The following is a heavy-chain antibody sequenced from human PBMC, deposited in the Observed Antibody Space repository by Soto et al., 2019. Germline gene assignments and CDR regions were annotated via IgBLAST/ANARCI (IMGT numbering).Heavy chain of an antibody. J-gene: IGHJ6*02. CDR2: IYHSGST. D-gene: IGHD3-16*02. CDR1: GGSISGSNW. V-gene: IGHV4-4*02. CDR3: ARAEVSDYYYGMDV. Sequence: SETLSLTCAVSGGSISGSNWCSWVRQPPGKGLEWIGEIYHSGSTNYNPSLKSRVTISVDKSKNQFSLKLSSVTAADTAVYYCARAEVSDYYYGMDVWGQGTTVTAP.